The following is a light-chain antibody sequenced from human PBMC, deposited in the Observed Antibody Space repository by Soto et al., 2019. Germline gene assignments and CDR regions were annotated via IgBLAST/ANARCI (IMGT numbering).Light chain of an antibody. CDR3: AAWDDSLSGVV. V-gene: IGLV1-44*01. Sequence: QSVLTQPASASGTPGQRVTISCSGSSSNIGGNTVNWYQQLPGTAPKLLIYTNDQRPSGVPVRFSGSKSGTSASLAISGLQSEDEADDDCAAWDDSLSGVVFGRGTKLTVL. CDR1: SSNIGGNT. J-gene: IGLJ2*01. CDR2: TND.